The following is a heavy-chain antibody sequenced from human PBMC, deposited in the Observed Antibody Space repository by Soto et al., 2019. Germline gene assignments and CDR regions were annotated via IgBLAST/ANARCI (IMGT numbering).Heavy chain of an antibody. CDR2: INAGNGNT. Sequence: ASVKVSCKASGYTFTSYAMHWVRQAPGQRLEWMGWINAGNGNTKYSQKFQGRVTITRDTSASTAYMELSSLRSEDTAVYYCASEIYDILTGPGDDYWGQGTLVTVSS. J-gene: IGHJ4*02. V-gene: IGHV1-3*01. D-gene: IGHD3-9*01. CDR3: ASEIYDILTGPGDDY. CDR1: GYTFTSYA.